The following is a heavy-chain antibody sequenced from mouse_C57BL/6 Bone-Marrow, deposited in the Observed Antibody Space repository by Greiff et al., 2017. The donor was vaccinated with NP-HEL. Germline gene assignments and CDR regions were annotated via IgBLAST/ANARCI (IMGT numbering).Heavy chain of an antibody. CDR3: ARIGRYYWYFDV. Sequence: EVQLVESGPGLVKPSQSLSLTCSVTGYSITSGYYWNWIRQFPGNKLEWMGYISYDGSNNYNPSLKNRISITRDTSKNQFFLKLNSVTTEDTATYYCARIGRYYWYFDVWGTGTTVTVSS. CDR1: GYSITSGYY. CDR2: ISYDGSN. J-gene: IGHJ1*03. V-gene: IGHV3-6*01.